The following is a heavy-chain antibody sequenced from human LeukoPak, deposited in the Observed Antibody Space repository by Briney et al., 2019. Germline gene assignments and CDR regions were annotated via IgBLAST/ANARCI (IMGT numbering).Heavy chain of an antibody. CDR3: ARDSGHYGDFVPPDY. Sequence: ASVKVSCKASGYTFTGYYMHWVRQAPGQGLEWMGWINPNSGGTNCAQKFQGRVTMTRDTSISTAYMELSRLRSDDTAVYYCARDSGHYGDFVPPDYWGQGTLVTVSS. J-gene: IGHJ4*02. CDR2: INPNSGGT. CDR1: GYTFTGYY. V-gene: IGHV1-2*02. D-gene: IGHD4-17*01.